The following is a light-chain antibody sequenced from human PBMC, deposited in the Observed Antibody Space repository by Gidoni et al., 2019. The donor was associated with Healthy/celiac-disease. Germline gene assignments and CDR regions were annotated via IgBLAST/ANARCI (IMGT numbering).Light chain of an antibody. Sequence: DIQMNQSPSSLSAAVGDRVTITCQASQDISNYLNWYQQKPGKAPKLLIYDASNLETGVPSRFSGSGDGTDFTFTISSLQPEDIATYYCQQYDNLPSLAFGQGTRLEIK. V-gene: IGKV1-33*01. CDR3: QQYDNLPSLA. CDR1: QDISNY. CDR2: DAS. J-gene: IGKJ5*01.